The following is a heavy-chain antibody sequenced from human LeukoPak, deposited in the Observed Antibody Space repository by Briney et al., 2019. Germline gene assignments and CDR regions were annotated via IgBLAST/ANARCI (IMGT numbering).Heavy chain of an antibody. V-gene: IGHV1-69*01. CDR3: AAYEWQWLVREWFDP. Sequence: GSSVKVSCKASGGTFSSYAISWVRQAPGQGLEWMGGIIPIFGTANYAQKFQGRVTITADESTSTAYMELSSLRSEDTAVYYCAAYEWQWLVREWFDPWGQGTLVTVSS. CDR2: IIPIFGTA. J-gene: IGHJ5*02. CDR1: GGTFSSYA. D-gene: IGHD6-19*01.